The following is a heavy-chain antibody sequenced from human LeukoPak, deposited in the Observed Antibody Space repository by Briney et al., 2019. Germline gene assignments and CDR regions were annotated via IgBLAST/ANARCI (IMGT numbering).Heavy chain of an antibody. Sequence: SETLSLTCAVYGGSFSGYYWSWIRQPPGKGLEWIGEINHSGRTNYNPSLKSRVTISVDTSKNQFSLKLSSVTAADTAVYYCARASVVVITPTPYYFDYWGQGTLVTVSS. CDR3: ARASVVVITPTPYYFDY. J-gene: IGHJ4*02. D-gene: IGHD3-22*01. CDR1: GGSFSGYY. V-gene: IGHV4-34*01. CDR2: INHSGRT.